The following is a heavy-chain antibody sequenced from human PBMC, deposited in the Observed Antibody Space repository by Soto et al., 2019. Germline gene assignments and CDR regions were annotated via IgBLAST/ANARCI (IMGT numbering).Heavy chain of an antibody. D-gene: IGHD6-6*01. CDR2: IDPSDSYT. CDR3: ARLSGGAARSYYYYGMDV. V-gene: IGHV5-10-1*01. Sequence: GESLKISCKGSGYSFTSYWISWVRQMPGNGLEWMGRIDPSDSYTNYSPSFQGHVTISADKSISTAYLQWSSLKASDTAMYYCARLSGGAARSYYYYGMDVWGQGTTVTVSS. J-gene: IGHJ6*02. CDR1: GYSFTSYW.